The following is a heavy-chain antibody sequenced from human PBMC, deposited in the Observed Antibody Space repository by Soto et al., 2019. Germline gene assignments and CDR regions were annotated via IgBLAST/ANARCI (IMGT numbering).Heavy chain of an antibody. D-gene: IGHD3-16*02. CDR1: GCTFSSYA. Sequence: GASVKVSCKASGCTFSSYAISWVRQAPGQGLEWMGGIIPIFGTANYAQKFQGRVTITADESTSTAYMELSSLRSEDTAVYYCAAGYDYVWGSYRKVPVYGMDVWGQGTTVTVSS. V-gene: IGHV1-69*13. CDR3: AAGYDYVWGSYRKVPVYGMDV. CDR2: IIPIFGTA. J-gene: IGHJ6*02.